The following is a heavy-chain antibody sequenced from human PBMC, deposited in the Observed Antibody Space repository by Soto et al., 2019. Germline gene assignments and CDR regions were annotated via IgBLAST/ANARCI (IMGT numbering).Heavy chain of an antibody. CDR3: APPRQLSFDY. CDR2: IYYSGST. J-gene: IGHJ4*02. D-gene: IGHD6-6*01. Sequence: SETLSLSCTVPGGSSGSSSYYWGLIRQPPGKGLEWIGSIYYSGSTYYNPSLKSRVTICGDTSKNRFSLKLSAVTAADTVVYSCAPPRQLSFDYLGEASLVT. V-gene: IGHV4-39*01. CDR1: GGSSGSSSYY.